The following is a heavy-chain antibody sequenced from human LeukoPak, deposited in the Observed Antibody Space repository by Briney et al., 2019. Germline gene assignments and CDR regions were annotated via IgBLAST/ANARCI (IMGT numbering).Heavy chain of an antibody. CDR1: GFTFSSYG. Sequence: PGGSLRLSCEASGFTFSSYGLHWVRQAPGKGLEWVAVIWYDGSNKYYADSVKGRFTVSRDNSKNTLYLQMNSLRAEDTAIYYCARDSRGGLYYSDFWGQGTLVTVSS. CDR3: ARDSRGGLYYSDF. V-gene: IGHV3-33*01. CDR2: IWYDGSNK. J-gene: IGHJ4*02.